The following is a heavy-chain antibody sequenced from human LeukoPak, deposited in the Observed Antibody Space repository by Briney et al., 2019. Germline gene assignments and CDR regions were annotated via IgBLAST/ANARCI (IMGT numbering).Heavy chain of an antibody. J-gene: IGHJ6*02. D-gene: IGHD2-2*01. CDR3: ASKYCSSTSCRYYYYYGMDV. CDR1: GYTSTSYA. Sequence: ASVKVSCKASGYTSTSYAMHWVRQAPGQRLEWMGWINAGNGNTKYSQKFQGRVTITRDTSASTAYMELSSLRSEDTAVYYCASKYCSSTSCRYYYYYGMDVWGQGTTVTVSS. CDR2: INAGNGNT. V-gene: IGHV1-3*01.